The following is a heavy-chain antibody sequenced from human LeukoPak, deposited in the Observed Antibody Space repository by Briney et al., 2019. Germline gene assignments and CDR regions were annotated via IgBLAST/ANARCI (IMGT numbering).Heavy chain of an antibody. CDR2: ISTYNGNT. Sequence: ASVKVSCKASGYTFTNYGITWVRQAPGQGLEWMGWISTYNGNTNSAQKFQGRVTMTTDTSTTTAYMEQRNLISDDTAVYYCAKGPFFYYDASGYNYYDLWGQGTLVTVSS. D-gene: IGHD3-22*01. CDR3: AKGPFFYYDASGYNYYDL. CDR1: GYTFTNYG. V-gene: IGHV1-18*01. J-gene: IGHJ4*02.